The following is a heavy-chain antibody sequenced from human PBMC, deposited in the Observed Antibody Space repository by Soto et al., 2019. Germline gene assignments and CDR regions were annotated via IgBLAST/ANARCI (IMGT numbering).Heavy chain of an antibody. V-gene: IGHV1-18*01. CDR1: GYSFTSYG. J-gene: IGHJ6*02. Sequence: QVQLVQSGAEVKKTGASVRVSCKASGYSFTSYGISWVRQAPGQGLEWMGWISAYNGNTNYAQKLQGRVTMTTDTDKSTAYMELRRMSSGDTAVYDYARENWRYYYYGMDVWGQGTTVTVSS. CDR2: ISAYNGNT. CDR3: ARENWRYYYYGMDV.